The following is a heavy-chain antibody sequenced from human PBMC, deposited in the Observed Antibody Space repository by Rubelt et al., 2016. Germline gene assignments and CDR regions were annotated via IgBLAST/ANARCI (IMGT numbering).Heavy chain of an antibody. CDR2: IYYSGST. V-gene: IGHV4-39*07. D-gene: IGHD3-3*01. CDR3: ARMAGGDFWSGYYYYFDY. J-gene: IGHJ4*02. CDR1: GGSISSSSYY. Sequence: QLQLQESGPGLVKPSETLSLTCTVSGGSISSSSYYWGWIRQPPGKGLEWIGSIYYSGSTYYIPSLKCRVTISVDTSKNQFSLKLSSVTAADTAVYYCARMAGGDFWSGYYYYFDYWGQGTLVTVSS.